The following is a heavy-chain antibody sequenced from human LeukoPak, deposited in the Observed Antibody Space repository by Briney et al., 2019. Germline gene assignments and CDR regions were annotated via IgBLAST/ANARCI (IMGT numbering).Heavy chain of an antibody. CDR3: ARGYSSSWSPINWFDP. V-gene: IGHV4-59*01. CDR2: IYYSGST. Sequence: SETLSLTCTVSGGSISSYYWSWIRQPPGKGLEWIGYIYYSGSTNYNPSLKSRVTISVDTSKNQFSLKLSSVTAADTAVYYCARGYSSSWSPINWFDPWGQGTLVTVSS. J-gene: IGHJ5*02. D-gene: IGHD6-13*01. CDR1: GGSISSYY.